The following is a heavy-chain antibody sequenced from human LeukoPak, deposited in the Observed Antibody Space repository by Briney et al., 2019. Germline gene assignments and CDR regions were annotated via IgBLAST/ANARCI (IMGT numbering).Heavy chain of an antibody. CDR3: ARGVGSSGYFDY. V-gene: IGHV4-30-2*01. J-gene: IGHJ4*02. Sequence: SETLSLTCTVSGGSISSGGYYWSWIRQPPGKGLEWIGYIYHSGSTYYNPSLKSRVTISVDRSKNQFSLKLSSVTAADTAVYYCARGVGSSGYFDYWGQGTLVTVSS. CDR2: IYHSGST. D-gene: IGHD6-19*01. CDR1: GGSISSGGYY.